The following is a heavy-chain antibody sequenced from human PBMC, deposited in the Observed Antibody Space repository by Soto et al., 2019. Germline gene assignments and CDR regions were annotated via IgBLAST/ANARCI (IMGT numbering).Heavy chain of an antibody. V-gene: IGHV3-23*01. CDR2: ISGSGGST. Sequence: GGSLRLSCAASGFTFSSYAMSWVRQAPGKGLEWVSAISGSGGSTYYADSVKGRFTISRDNSKNTLYLQMNSLGAEDTAVYYCAKAIKQHYYDYYMDVWGKGTTVTVSS. CDR3: AKAIKQHYYDYYMDV. CDR1: GFTFSSYA. J-gene: IGHJ6*03. D-gene: IGHD5-12*01.